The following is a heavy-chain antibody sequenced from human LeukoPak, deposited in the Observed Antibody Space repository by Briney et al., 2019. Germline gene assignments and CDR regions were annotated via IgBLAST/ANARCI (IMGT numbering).Heavy chain of an antibody. CDR3: ARDGPICSSTSCYGWFDP. D-gene: IGHD2-2*01. CDR1: GYTFTSNY. J-gene: IGHJ5*02. V-gene: IGHV1-46*01. Sequence: ASVKVSCKAFGYTFTSNYMHWVRQAPGQGPEWMGVISPSGGSTTYAQKFQGRVTLTRDMSTSTDYLELSSLRSEDTAVYYCARDGPICSSTSCYGWFDPWGQGTLVTVSS. CDR2: ISPSGGST.